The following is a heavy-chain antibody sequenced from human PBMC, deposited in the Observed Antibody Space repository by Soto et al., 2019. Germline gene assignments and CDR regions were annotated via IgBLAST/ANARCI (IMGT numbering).Heavy chain of an antibody. J-gene: IGHJ4*02. V-gene: IGHV4-4*02. CDR1: GGSISSSNW. Sequence: QVQLQESGPGLVKPSGTLSLTCAVSGGSISSSNWWSWVRQPPGKGLEWIGKIYHSGSTNYNASLKSRVTISVVKSKNQFSLKLSSVTAADTAVYYCARVYMVRGTIIRYFDYWGQGTLVTVSS. CDR2: IYHSGST. CDR3: ARVYMVRGTIIRYFDY. D-gene: IGHD3-10*01.